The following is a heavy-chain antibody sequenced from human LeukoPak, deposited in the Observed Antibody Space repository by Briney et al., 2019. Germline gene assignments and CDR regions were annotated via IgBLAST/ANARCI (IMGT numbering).Heavy chain of an antibody. J-gene: IGHJ4*02. Sequence: GSLRLSCAACGDIISRYSMNWDRQAPGKGVEWISYISSSSSTIYYGDSVKGRFTISRDNAKNSLYLQMNSLRDEDTAVYYCARAFGLTDYWGQGTLVTVSS. CDR1: GDIISRYS. V-gene: IGHV3-48*02. CDR2: ISSSSSTI. CDR3: ARAFGLTDY. D-gene: IGHD3/OR15-3a*01.